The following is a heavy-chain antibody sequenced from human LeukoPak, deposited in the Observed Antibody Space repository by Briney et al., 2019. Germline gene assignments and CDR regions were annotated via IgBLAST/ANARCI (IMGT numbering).Heavy chain of an antibody. V-gene: IGHV3-73*01. CDR1: GFTFSGSA. CDR2: IRSKANNYAT. Sequence: PGGALRLSSAASGFTFSGSAMHWVRQAPGKGLEWVGSIRSKANNYATAYAASVKGGFTISRDDSKNTAYLQMNSLKNEDTAVYYCTRHGNALDIWGQGTMVTVSS. J-gene: IGHJ3*02. CDR3: TRHGNALDI.